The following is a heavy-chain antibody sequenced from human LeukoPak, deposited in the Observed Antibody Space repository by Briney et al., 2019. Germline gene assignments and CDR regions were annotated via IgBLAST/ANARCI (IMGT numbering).Heavy chain of an antibody. CDR3: ARTYDFGRGPPGDAFDN. CDR2: IDARSGIA. CDR1: GFTFTIFG. D-gene: IGHD3-3*01. J-gene: IGHJ3*02. V-gene: IGHV3-48*01. Sequence: GGSLRLSCATSGFTFTIFGINWVRQAPGKGPEWVSYIDARSGIAYYADSVQGRFTISRDNAKESVFLQMNGLRVDDTAVYYCARTYDFGRGPPGDAFDNWGQGTPVIVSS.